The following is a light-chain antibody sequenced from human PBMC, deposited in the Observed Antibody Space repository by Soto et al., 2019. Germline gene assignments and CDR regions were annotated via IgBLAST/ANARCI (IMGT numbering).Light chain of an antibody. CDR3: HQLNSYPPT. V-gene: IGKV1-9*01. Sequence: IRLTQSPSSLSASVGDRVTITCRASQGINNFLAWYQQKPGKAPKLLIYSASTLQTAVPSRFSGSGSGTDFPPTICSWQPEDFATIYCHQLNSYPPTFGQGTRMEI. J-gene: IGKJ5*01. CDR2: SAS. CDR1: QGINNF.